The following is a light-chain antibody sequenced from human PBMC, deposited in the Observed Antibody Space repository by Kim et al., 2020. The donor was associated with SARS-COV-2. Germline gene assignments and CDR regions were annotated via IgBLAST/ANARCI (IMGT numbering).Light chain of an antibody. Sequence: VSPGQTASITCSGDKLGDKYACWYQQKPGQSPVLVIYQDSKRPSGIPERFSGSNSGNTATLTISGTQAMDEADYYCQAWDSSTHVVFGGGTQLTVL. CDR1: KLGDKY. CDR3: QAWDSSTHVV. CDR2: QDS. J-gene: IGLJ2*01. V-gene: IGLV3-1*01.